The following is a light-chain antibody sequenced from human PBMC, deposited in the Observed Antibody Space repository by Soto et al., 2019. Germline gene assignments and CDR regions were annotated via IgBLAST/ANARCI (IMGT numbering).Light chain of an antibody. J-gene: IGLJ2*01. CDR2: SNN. Sequence: QSVLTQPPSASGTPGQRVTISCSGGSSNIGSNTVNWYQQLPGAAPKLLIYSNNQRPSGVPDRFSGSKSGTSASLSISGLQSEDDADYYSAAWDDSLTGPVFGGGTKLTVL. CDR1: SSNIGSNT. V-gene: IGLV1-44*01. CDR3: AAWDDSLTGPV.